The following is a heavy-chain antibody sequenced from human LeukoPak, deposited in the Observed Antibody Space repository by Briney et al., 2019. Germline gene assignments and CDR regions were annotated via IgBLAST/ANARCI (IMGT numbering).Heavy chain of an antibody. D-gene: IGHD1-14*01. V-gene: IGHV3-9*01. CDR2: ISWNSATI. CDR3: VRDIGTD. J-gene: IGHJ4*02. CDR1: GFNFDDYS. Sequence: PGGSLRLSCAASGFNFDDYSMNWVRQAPGKGLEWVSGISWNSATIDYADPVKGRFTISRDNAKNMLYLQMNSLRAEDTATYYCVRDIGTDWGPGTLVTVSS.